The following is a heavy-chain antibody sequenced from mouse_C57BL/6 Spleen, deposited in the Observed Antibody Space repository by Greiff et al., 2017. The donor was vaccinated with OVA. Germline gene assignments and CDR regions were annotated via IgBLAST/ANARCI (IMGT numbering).Heavy chain of an antibody. D-gene: IGHD1-1*01. V-gene: IGHV1-64*01. CDR3: ARGYYGSSPAWFAY. Sequence: QVQLQQPGAELVKPGASVKLSCKASGYTFTSYWMHWVKQRPGQGLEWIGMIHPNSGSTNYNEKFKSKATLTVDKSSSTAYMQLSSLTSEDSAVYYGARGYYGSSPAWFAYWGQGTLVTVSA. CDR1: GYTFTSYW. CDR2: IHPNSGST. J-gene: IGHJ3*01.